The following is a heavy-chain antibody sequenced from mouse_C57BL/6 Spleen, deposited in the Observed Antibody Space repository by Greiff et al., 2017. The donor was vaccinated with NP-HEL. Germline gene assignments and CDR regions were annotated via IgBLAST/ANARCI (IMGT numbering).Heavy chain of an antibody. V-gene: IGHV5-4*03. CDR3: ARAGGYDSYYFDY. CDR2: ISDGGSYT. J-gene: IGHJ2*01. Sequence: EVKLVESGGGLVKPGGSLKLSCAASGFTFSSYAMSWVRQTPEKRLEWVATISDGGSYTYYPDNVKGRFTISRDNAKNNLYLQMSHLKSEDTAMYYCARAGGYDSYYFDYWGQGTTLTVSS. D-gene: IGHD2-2*01. CDR1: GFTFSSYA.